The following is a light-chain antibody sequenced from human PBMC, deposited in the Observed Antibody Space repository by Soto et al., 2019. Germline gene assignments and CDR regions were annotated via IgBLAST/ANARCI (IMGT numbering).Light chain of an antibody. CDR3: QQSYSIPGP. J-gene: IGKJ1*01. V-gene: IGKV1-39*01. CDR2: DAS. CDR1: EAIKTY. Sequence: DIQMTHSPPSLSASVRDRVTMTCRASEAIKTYLNWYQHRPGSAPRLLIYDASTLQSGVPSRFSASGSETDFNLTISGLQPEDFAIYYCQQSYSIPGPFGPGTKA.